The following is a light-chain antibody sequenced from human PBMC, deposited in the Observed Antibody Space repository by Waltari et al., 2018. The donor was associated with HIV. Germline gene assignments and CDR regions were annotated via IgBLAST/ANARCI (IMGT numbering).Light chain of an antibody. Sequence: EIVMTQSPATLPVSPGERGTLSCSASENINTTLAWYQLKPGQAPRLLISGASTRATGIPARFSGSGSGTDFTLNIGTLQSEDFAVYYCQQYKKWPRTFGRGTNVEI. CDR2: GAS. CDR1: ENINTT. CDR3: QQYKKWPRT. J-gene: IGKJ4*02. V-gene: IGKV3-15*01.